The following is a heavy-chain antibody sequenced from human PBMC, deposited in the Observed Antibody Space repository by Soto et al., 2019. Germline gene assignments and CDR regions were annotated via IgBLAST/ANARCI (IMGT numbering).Heavy chain of an antibody. CDR1: GNIFSGYG. CDR2: IWNDGSER. J-gene: IGHJ4*02. D-gene: IGHD1-26*01. Sequence: VHLVESGGGVVQPGRSLRLSCAASGNIFSGYGMHWVRQAPGKGLEWVAVIWNDGSERYYADSVKGRFTSSRDNSKSTLYLQMDSLRAEDTAVYYCARDGVGATAFFGYLDYWGQGTLVSVSS. CDR3: ARDGVGATAFFGYLDY. V-gene: IGHV3-33*01.